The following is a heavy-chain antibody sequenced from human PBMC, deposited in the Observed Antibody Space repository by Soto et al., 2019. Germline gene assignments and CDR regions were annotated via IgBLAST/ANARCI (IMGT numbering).Heavy chain of an antibody. CDR2: ISYSGIT. CDR1: GGSISNDY. J-gene: IGHJ5*02. V-gene: IGHV4-59*01. D-gene: IGHD3-10*01. Sequence: QVQLQESGPGLVKPSETLSLSCTVSGGSISNDYWSWIRQPPRKGLEWVGYISYSGITNYNPSLDSRVTISLDTSKNQFSLKLTSVTAADTAVYYCARTHSGSHHLGYFDPWGQGTLVTVSS. CDR3: ARTHSGSHHLGYFDP.